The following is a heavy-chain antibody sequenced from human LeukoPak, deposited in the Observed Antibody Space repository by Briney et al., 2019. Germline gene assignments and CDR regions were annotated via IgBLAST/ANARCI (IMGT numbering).Heavy chain of an antibody. Sequence: SETLSLTCTVSGGSISSYYWSWIRQPAGKGLEWIGRIYTSGSTNYNPSLKSRVTISVDTSKNQFSLKLSSVTAADTAVYYCASEDLNYYGSGSYYFQHWGQGTLVTVSS. CDR3: ASEDLNYYGSGSYYFQH. CDR1: GGSISSYY. CDR2: IYTSGST. J-gene: IGHJ1*01. D-gene: IGHD3-10*01. V-gene: IGHV4-4*07.